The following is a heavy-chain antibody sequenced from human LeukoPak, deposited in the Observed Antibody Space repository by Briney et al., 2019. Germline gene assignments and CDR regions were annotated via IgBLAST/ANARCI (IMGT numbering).Heavy chain of an antibody. CDR2: IYYSGST. CDR3: ARDRSGYDSDY. Sequence: SETLSLTCTVSGGSISSSSYYWGWIRQPPGKGLEWIGSIYYSGSTYYNPSLKSRVTISVDTSKNQFSLKLSSVTAADTAVYYCARDRSGYDSDYWGQGTLVTVSS. CDR1: GGSISSSSYY. J-gene: IGHJ4*02. V-gene: IGHV4-39*07. D-gene: IGHD5-12*01.